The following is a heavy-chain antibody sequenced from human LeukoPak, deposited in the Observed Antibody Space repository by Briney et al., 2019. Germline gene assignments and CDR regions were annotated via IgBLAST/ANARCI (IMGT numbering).Heavy chain of an antibody. CDR3: ARDGNNYYDSSFDAFDI. CDR2: ISSDGSRV. Sequence: GGSLRLSCAASGFTFSDYWMHWVRQAPGKGLVWVSRISSDGSRVTYADSVKGRFTISRDNAKNSLYLQMNSLRAEDTAVYYCARDGNNYYDSSFDAFDIWGQGTMVTVSS. CDR1: GFTFSDYW. J-gene: IGHJ3*02. D-gene: IGHD3-22*01. V-gene: IGHV3-74*01.